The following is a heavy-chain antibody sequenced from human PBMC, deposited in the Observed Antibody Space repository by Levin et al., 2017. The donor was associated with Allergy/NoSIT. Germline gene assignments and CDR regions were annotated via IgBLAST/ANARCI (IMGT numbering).Heavy chain of an antibody. V-gene: IGHV4-59*01. CDR3: ARGRRGWYYFDS. Sequence: SETLSLTCTVSGDSLRSFYWSWVRQPPGKGLEWIGYSYDSETTNYNPSLKRRVTISIDTSKNQFSLKLSSVTAADTAVYYCARGRRGWYYFDSWGQGTLVTVSS. CDR1: GDSLRSFY. D-gene: IGHD6-19*01. CDR2: SYDSETT. J-gene: IGHJ4*02.